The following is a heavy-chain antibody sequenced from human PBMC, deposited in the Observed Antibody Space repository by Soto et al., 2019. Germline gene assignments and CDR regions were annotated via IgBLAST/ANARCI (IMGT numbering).Heavy chain of an antibody. D-gene: IGHD1-7*01. V-gene: IGHV4-61*03. CDR2: IYYSGST. CDR1: GGSVSSGSYY. Sequence: QVQLQESGPGLVKPSETLSLTCTVSGGSVSSGSYYWSWIRQPPGKGLEWIGYIYYSGSTNYNPSLKSRVPIPVDTCKNHCSLNLSSVTAAGTAVYYCARGGGNWNSIDCWGQGTLVTVSS. CDR3: ARGGGNWNSIDC. J-gene: IGHJ4*02.